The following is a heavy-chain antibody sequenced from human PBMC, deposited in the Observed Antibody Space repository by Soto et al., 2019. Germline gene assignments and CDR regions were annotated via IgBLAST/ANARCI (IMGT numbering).Heavy chain of an antibody. D-gene: IGHD3-10*01. CDR1: GYTFTSYG. CDR2: ISAYNGNT. J-gene: IGHJ4*02. V-gene: IGHV1-18*01. CDR3: AREFGQGGPLDY. Sequence: QVQLVQSGAEVKKPGASVKVSCKASGYTFTSYGISWVRQAPGQGLEWMGWISAYNGNTNYAQKLQGRXNMCTXXSTSTAYMELRSLRSDDTAVYYCAREFGQGGPLDYWGQGTLVTVSS.